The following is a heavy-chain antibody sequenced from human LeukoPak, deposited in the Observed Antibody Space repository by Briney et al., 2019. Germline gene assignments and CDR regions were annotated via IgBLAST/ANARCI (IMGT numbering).Heavy chain of an antibody. CDR2: INPNSGNT. CDR3: ARGGLPRSYFDY. J-gene: IGHJ4*02. V-gene: IGHV1-8*02. CDR1: GGTFSSYA. D-gene: IGHD2-15*01. Sequence: ASVKVSCKASGGTFSSYAINWVRQATGQGLEWMGWINPNSGNTGYAQKFQGRVTMTRNTSISTAYMELSSLRSEDTAVYYCARGGLPRSYFDYWGQGTLVTVSS.